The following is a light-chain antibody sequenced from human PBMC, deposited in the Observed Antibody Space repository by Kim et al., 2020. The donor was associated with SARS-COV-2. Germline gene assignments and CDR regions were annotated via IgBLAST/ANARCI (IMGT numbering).Light chain of an antibody. J-gene: IGLJ1*01. CDR1: KLGDKY. CDR3: QAWDSSTASYV. V-gene: IGLV3-1*01. CDR2: QDS. Sequence: SYELTQPPSVSVSPGQTASITCSGDKLGDKYACWYQQKPGQSPVVVMYQDSKRPSGIPERFSGSNSGNTATLTISGTQAMDEADYYCQAWDSSTASYVFGTGTKVTVL.